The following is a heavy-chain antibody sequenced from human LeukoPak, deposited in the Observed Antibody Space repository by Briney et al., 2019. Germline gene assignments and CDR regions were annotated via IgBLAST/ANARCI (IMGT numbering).Heavy chain of an antibody. V-gene: IGHV3-21*01. Sequence: PGGSLRLSCAAPGFTFSSYSMNWVRQAPGKGLEWVSSISSSSSYIYYADSVKGRFTISRDNAKNSLYLQMNSLRAEDTAVYYCARDNAGQKYCSSTSCYGPYMDVWGKGTTVTVSS. J-gene: IGHJ6*03. CDR2: ISSSSSYI. CDR1: GFTFSSYS. D-gene: IGHD2-2*01. CDR3: ARDNAGQKYCSSTSCYGPYMDV.